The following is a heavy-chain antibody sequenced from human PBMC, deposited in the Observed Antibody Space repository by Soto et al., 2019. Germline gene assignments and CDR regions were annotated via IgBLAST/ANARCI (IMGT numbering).Heavy chain of an antibody. CDR3: ARGNWGSRPLDY. CDR1: GFTSSSYW. V-gene: IGHV3-7*01. CDR2: IKQDESGK. J-gene: IGHJ4*02. D-gene: IGHD7-27*01. Sequence: GVSLRLSCAASGFTSSSYWMSWARQAPGKGLEWVANIKQDESGKYYVDPVKGRFTVSRDNAKNSLYLQMNSLRAEDTAVYYCARGNWGSRPLDYWGQGTLVTVSS.